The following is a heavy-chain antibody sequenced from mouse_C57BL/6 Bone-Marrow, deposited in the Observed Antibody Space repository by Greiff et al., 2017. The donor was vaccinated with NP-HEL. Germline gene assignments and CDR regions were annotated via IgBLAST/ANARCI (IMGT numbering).Heavy chain of an antibody. D-gene: IGHD2-4*01. V-gene: IGHV10-1*01. CDR1: GFSFNTYA. Sequence: EVHLVESGGGLVQPKGSLKLSCAASGFSFNTYAMNWVRQAPGKGLEWVARIRSKSNNYATYYADSVKDRFTISRDDSESMLYLQMNNLKTEDTAMYYCVPTMTTHFDVWGTGTTVTVSS. J-gene: IGHJ1*03. CDR3: VPTMTTHFDV. CDR2: IRSKSNNYAT.